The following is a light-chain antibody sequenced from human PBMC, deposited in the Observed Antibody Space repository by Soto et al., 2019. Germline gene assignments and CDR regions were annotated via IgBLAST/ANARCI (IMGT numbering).Light chain of an antibody. CDR1: QSVSRNY. J-gene: IGKJ1*01. CDR3: LQYGSSPRT. Sequence: EIVLARSPGTLSLSPGDRATLSCRASQSVSRNYLAWYQQKPGQAPRLLIYGASIRATGIPDRYSGSGSGTDFTLTIRRLEPEDFVVYFCLQYGSSPRTFGQGTKLEIK. CDR2: GAS. V-gene: IGKV3-20*01.